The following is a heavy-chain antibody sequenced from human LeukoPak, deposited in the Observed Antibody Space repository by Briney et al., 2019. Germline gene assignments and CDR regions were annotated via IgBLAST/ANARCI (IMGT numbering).Heavy chain of an antibody. V-gene: IGHV3-30-3*01. D-gene: IGHD6-19*01. CDR2: ISYDGSNK. CDR1: GFTFSSYA. Sequence: GGSLRLSCAASGFTFSSYARHWVRQAPGKGLEWVAVISYDGSNKYYADSVKGRFTISRDNSKNTLYLQMNSLRAEDTAVYYCAREVKQWLAMFDYWGQGTLVTVSS. CDR3: AREVKQWLAMFDY. J-gene: IGHJ4*02.